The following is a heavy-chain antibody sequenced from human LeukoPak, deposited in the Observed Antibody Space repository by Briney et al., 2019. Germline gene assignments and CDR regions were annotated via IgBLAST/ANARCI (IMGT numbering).Heavy chain of an antibody. CDR2: IYYSGST. CDR1: GGSISSYY. Sequence: SETLSLTCTVSGGSISSYYWSWIRQPPGKGLEWIGYIYYSGSTNYNPSLKSRVTISVDTSKNQFSLKLSSVTAADTAVYYCAREFVGATYYFDYWGQGTLVTVSS. J-gene: IGHJ4*02. D-gene: IGHD1-26*01. V-gene: IGHV4-59*12. CDR3: AREFVGATYYFDY.